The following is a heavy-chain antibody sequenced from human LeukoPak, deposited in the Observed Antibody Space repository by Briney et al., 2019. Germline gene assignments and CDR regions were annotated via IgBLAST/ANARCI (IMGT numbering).Heavy chain of an antibody. CDR3: ARMYSNSGYFDY. J-gene: IGHJ4*02. D-gene: IGHD6-6*01. CDR2: IYYSGST. CDR1: GGSISNTSYY. V-gene: IGHV4-39*01. Sequence: PSETLSLMCTVSGGSISNTSYYWGWIRQPPGKGLEWIGTIYYSGSTYYNPSLKSRVTIYVDTSKNLFSLKLSSVTAADTAVYYCARMYSNSGYFDYWGQGTLVTVSS.